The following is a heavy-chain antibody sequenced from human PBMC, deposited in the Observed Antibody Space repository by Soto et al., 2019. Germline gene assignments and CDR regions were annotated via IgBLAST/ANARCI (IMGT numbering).Heavy chain of an antibody. J-gene: IGHJ6*02. Sequence: PGGSLRLSCAASGFTFSSYGMHWVRQAPGKGLEWVAVIWYDGSNKYYADSVKGRFTISRDNSKNTLYLQMNSLRAEDTAVYYCARAIRSSSSYYYYGMDVWGQGTTVTVSS. CDR3: ARAIRSSSSYYYYGMDV. D-gene: IGHD6-13*01. CDR2: IWYDGSNK. V-gene: IGHV3-33*01. CDR1: GFTFSSYG.